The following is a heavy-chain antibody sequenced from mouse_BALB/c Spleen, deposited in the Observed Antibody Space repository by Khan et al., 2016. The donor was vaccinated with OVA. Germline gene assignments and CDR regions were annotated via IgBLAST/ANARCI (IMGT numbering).Heavy chain of an antibody. CDR1: GYTFTSYT. CDR3: PRKSTRATY. J-gene: IGHJ2*01. D-gene: IGHD1-1*01. Sequence: VQLQQSGAELVKPGASVKMSCKASGYTFTSYTMHWVKQRPGQGLEWIGYLNPSSGYTKYNQKFKDKATLTAAKSSSTAYMQLSSLTSDDSAVYYWPRKSTRATYWGQGTTLTVST. V-gene: IGHV1-4*01. CDR2: LNPSSGYT.